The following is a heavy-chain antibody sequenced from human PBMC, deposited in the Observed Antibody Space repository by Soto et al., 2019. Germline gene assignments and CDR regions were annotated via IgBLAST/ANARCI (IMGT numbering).Heavy chain of an antibody. CDR3: AKDRALANQTPYGMDV. CDR2: ISGRGDNR. Sequence: EMQVLESGGGLGQPGGSLSLSCDASPITVYNFAALSWDRQTPDRGLEWVSTISGRGDNRYYADSVKGRLTISRDNSKNRMYLQMDGLRVDDTAVYYCAKDRALANQTPYGMDVWGQVTTVTV. CDR1: PITVYNFAA. V-gene: IGHV3-23*01. D-gene: IGHD2-2*01. J-gene: IGHJ6*02.